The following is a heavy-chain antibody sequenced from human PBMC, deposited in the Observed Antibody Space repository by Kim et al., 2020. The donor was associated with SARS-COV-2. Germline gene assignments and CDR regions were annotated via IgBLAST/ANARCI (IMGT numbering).Heavy chain of an antibody. D-gene: IGHD4-17*01. Sequence: SETLSLTCTVSGGSISRSPYYWTWVRQPPGKGLEWIGSIYYDGTTYYSPSLKSRVTISVDTSKNQFSLRLNSLTAADPAVYYCTRVVGMTTATTSRYLDYWGQGTLVTVSS. V-gene: IGHV4-39*07. CDR2: IYYDGTT. J-gene: IGHJ4*02. CDR1: GGSISRSPYY. CDR3: TRVVGMTTATTSRYLDY.